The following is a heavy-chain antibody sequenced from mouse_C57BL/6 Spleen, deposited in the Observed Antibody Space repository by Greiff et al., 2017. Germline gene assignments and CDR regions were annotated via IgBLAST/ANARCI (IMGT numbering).Heavy chain of an antibody. Sequence: VQLQQPGAELVKPGASVKLSCKASGYTFTSYWMHWVKQRPGQGLEWIGMIHPNSGSTNYNEKFKGKATLTVDKSSSTAYMQLSSLTSEDSAVYYCARYYGSMGAMDYWGQGTSVTVSS. D-gene: IGHD1-1*01. J-gene: IGHJ4*01. CDR1: GYTFTSYW. CDR3: ARYYGSMGAMDY. V-gene: IGHV1-64*01. CDR2: IHPNSGST.